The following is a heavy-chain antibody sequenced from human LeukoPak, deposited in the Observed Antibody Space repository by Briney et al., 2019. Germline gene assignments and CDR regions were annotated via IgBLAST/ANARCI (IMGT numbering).Heavy chain of an antibody. CDR2: ISAYNGNT. CDR1: GYTFTSYD. Sequence: ASVKVSCKASGYTFTSYDTSWVRQAPEQGREWMGWISAYNGNTNYAQKLQGRVTMTTDTSTTTAYMELRSLRSDDTAVYYCARFGVVGATRDYWGQGTLVTVSS. V-gene: IGHV1-18*01. D-gene: IGHD1-26*01. CDR3: ARFGVVGATRDY. J-gene: IGHJ4*02.